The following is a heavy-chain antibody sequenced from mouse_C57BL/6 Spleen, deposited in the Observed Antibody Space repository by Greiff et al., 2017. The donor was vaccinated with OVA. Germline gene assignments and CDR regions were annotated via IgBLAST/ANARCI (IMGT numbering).Heavy chain of an antibody. CDR3: ARGWADY. CDR1: GYTFTDYY. D-gene: IGHD1-1*02. CDR2: INPNNGGT. Sequence: VQLQQSGPELVKPGASVKISCKASGYTFTDYYMNWVKQSHGKSLEWIGDINPNNGGTSYNQKFKGKATLTVDKSSSTAYMELRSLTSEDSAVYYCARGWADYWGQGTTLTVSS. J-gene: IGHJ2*01. V-gene: IGHV1-26*01.